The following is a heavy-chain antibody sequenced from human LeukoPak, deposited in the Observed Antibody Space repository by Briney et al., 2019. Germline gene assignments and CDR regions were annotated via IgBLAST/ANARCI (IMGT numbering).Heavy chain of an antibody. CDR1: GFNSEDHA. Sequence: PGRSLRLSCVVSGFNSEDHAMHWVRQAPGKGLEWVSGIYWSSSGTGYADSVKGRFTVSRDSAKNSLYLQMNSLRPEDTALYYCAKGYLEMATISPFDYWGQGTLVTVSS. CDR2: IYWSSSGT. V-gene: IGHV3-9*02. CDR3: AKGYLEMATISPFDY. D-gene: IGHD5-24*01. J-gene: IGHJ4*02.